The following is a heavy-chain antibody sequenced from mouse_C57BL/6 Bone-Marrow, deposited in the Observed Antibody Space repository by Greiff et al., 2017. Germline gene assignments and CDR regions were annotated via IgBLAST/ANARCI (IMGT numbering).Heavy chain of an antibody. CDR1: GFNIKDDY. CDR3: TTRLGNGRGFAY. J-gene: IGHJ3*01. V-gene: IGHV14-4*01. D-gene: IGHD1-1*01. Sequence: EVQLQQSGAELVRPGASVKLSCTASGFNIKDDYMPWVKQRPEQGLEWIGWIDPENGDTEYASKFQGKATITADTSSNTAYLQLSSLTSEDTAVYYCTTRLGNGRGFAYWGQGTLVTVSA. CDR2: IDPENGDT.